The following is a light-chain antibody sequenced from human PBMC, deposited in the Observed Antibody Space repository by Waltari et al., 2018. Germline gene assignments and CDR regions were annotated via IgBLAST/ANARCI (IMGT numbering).Light chain of an antibody. Sequence: DIQMTQSPSSLSASVGDRVTITCRASQSISGCLAWYQQRPGKAPKLLIYKASSLESGVPSRFSGSGSGTEFTLTISSLQPDDFATYYCQQYNSYPRTFGQGTKVEIK. CDR1: QSISGC. CDR2: KAS. CDR3: QQYNSYPRT. J-gene: IGKJ1*01. V-gene: IGKV1-5*03.